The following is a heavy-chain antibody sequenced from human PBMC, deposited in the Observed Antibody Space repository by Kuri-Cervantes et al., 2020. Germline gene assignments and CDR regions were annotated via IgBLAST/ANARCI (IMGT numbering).Heavy chain of an antibody. D-gene: IGHD1-14*01. V-gene: IGHV3-9*01. CDR2: ISWNSGYI. Sequence: SLKISCEASGFTFDDYAMHWVRQGPGKGLEWVSGISWNSGYIVYADSVKGRLTIPRDNAKNSLYLQMNSLRAEDTALYYCAKDITRTFNSFDIWGQGTMVTVSS. J-gene: IGHJ3*02. CDR3: AKDITRTFNSFDI. CDR1: GFTFDDYA.